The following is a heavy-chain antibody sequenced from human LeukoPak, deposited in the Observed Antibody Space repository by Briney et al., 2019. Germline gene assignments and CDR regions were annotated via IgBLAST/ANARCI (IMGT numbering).Heavy chain of an antibody. V-gene: IGHV3-23*01. CDR2: ISGSGGST. CDR3: AKDVNWGPHDY. Sequence: GGSLRLSCAASGFTFSSYAMSWVRQAPGKGLEWVSAISGSGGSTCYADSVKGRFTISRDNSKSTLYLQMNSLRAEDTAVYYCAKDVNWGPHDYWGQGTLVTVSS. J-gene: IGHJ4*02. CDR1: GFTFSSYA. D-gene: IGHD7-27*01.